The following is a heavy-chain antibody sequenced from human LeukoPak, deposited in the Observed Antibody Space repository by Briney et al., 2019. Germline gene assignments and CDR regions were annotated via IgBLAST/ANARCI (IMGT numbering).Heavy chain of an antibody. CDR2: INAGNGNT. J-gene: IGHJ5*02. V-gene: IGHV1-3*01. CDR3: ARDRGIMVRGSRWFDP. D-gene: IGHD3-10*01. CDR1: GYTFTSYA. Sequence: ASVKVSCKASGYTFTSYAMHWVRQAPGQRLEWMGWINAGNGNTKYSQKFQGRVTITRDTSASTAYMELSSLRSEDTAVYYCARDRGIMVRGSRWFDPWGQGTLVTVSS.